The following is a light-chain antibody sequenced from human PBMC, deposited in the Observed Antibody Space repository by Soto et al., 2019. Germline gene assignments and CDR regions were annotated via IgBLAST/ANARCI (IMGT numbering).Light chain of an antibody. CDR3: AAWDDSLSGLV. CDR1: SSNIGSKY. J-gene: IGLJ3*02. CDR2: SNN. V-gene: IGLV1-47*02. Sequence: QSVLTQPPSASGTPGQRVTISCSGSSSNIGSKYVYWYQQLPGTAPKLLIYSNNQRPSGVPDRFSGSKSGTSASLAISGLRSEDEADYYCAAWDDSLSGLVFGGGTKLTVL.